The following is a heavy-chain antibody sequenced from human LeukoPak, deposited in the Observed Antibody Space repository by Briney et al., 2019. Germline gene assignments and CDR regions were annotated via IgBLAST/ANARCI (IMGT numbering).Heavy chain of an antibody. D-gene: IGHD3-3*01. J-gene: IGHJ3*02. V-gene: IGHV3-20*04. CDR3: AREHDFWSGYSLDAFDI. CDR1: GFTFDDYG. CDR2: INLNGGST. Sequence: PGGSLRLSCAASGFTFDDYGMSWVRHAPGKGLEWVSGINLNGGSTVYADSVKGRFTISRDNAENSLYLQMNSLRAEDTALYYCAREHDFWSGYSLDAFDIWGQGTMVTVSS.